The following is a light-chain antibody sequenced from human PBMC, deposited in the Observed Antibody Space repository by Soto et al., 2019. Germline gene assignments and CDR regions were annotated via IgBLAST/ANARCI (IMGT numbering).Light chain of an antibody. V-gene: IGLV1-40*01. CDR3: QSYDSSLSGSWV. Sequence: QPVLTQPPSVSGAPGQRVTISCTGSSSNIGAGYDVHWYQQLPGTAPKLLIYGNFNRPSGVPDRFSGSKSVTSASLAITGLQAEDESDYYCQSYDSSLSGSWVFGGGTKLTVL. J-gene: IGLJ3*02. CDR1: SSNIGAGYD. CDR2: GNF.